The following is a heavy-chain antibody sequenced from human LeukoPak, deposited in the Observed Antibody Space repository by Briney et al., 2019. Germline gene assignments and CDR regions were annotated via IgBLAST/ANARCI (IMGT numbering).Heavy chain of an antibody. CDR1: GFTFSSYA. J-gene: IGHJ4*02. V-gene: IGHV3-23*01. CDR3: AKASPGDYWGGYVHPSFDY. Sequence: GGSLRLSCAASGFTFSSYAMSWVRQAPGKGLEWVSAISGSGGSTYYADSVKGRFTISRDNSKNTLYLQMNSLRAEDTAVYYCAKASPGDYWGGYVHPSFDYWGQGTLVTVSS. CDR2: ISGSGGST. D-gene: IGHD4-17*01.